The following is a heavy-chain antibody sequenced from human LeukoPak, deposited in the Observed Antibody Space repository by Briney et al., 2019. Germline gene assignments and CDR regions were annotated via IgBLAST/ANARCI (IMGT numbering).Heavy chain of an antibody. CDR3: ARDVGGVLLWFGELNDAFDI. CDR2: INPNSGGT. J-gene: IGHJ3*02. Sequence: ASVKVSCKASGYTFTGYYMHWVRQAPGQGLEWMGWINPNSGGTNYAQKFQGRVTMTRDTSISTAYMELSRLRSDDTAVYYCARDVGGVLLWFGELNDAFDIWGQGTMVTVSS. D-gene: IGHD3-10*01. CDR1: GYTFTGYY. V-gene: IGHV1-2*02.